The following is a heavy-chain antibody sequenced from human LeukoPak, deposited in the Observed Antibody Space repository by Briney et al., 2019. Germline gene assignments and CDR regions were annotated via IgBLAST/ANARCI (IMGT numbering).Heavy chain of an antibody. CDR3: ARGYGVVISTPYYYGMDV. Sequence: SETLSLTCTVSGGSISTYYWSWIRQPPGKGLEWLGYIYYTGSTNYNPSLESRVTISVDTPKNQFSLRMTSVTAADTAVYYCARGYGVVISTPYYYGMDVWGQGTTVTVS. V-gene: IGHV4-59*01. J-gene: IGHJ6*02. D-gene: IGHD3-3*01. CDR1: GGSISTYY. CDR2: IYYTGST.